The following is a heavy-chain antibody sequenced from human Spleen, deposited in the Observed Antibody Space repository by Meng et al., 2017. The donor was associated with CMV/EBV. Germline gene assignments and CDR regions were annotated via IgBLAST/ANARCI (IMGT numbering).Heavy chain of an antibody. CDR3: ARVRYSGAFDI. CDR2: IYDSGST. Sequence: SETLSLTCIVSGGSISSGNYYWSWIRQPPGKGLEWIGYIYDSGSTYYNPSLKSRVTMSVDTSKNQFSLKLSSVTAADTAVYYCARVRYSGAFDIWGQGTMVTVSS. D-gene: IGHD3-9*01. V-gene: IGHV4-30-4*08. CDR1: GGSISSGNYY. J-gene: IGHJ3*02.